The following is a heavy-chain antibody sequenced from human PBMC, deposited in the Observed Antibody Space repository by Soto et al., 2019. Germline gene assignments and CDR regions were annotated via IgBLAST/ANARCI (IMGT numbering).Heavy chain of an antibody. D-gene: IGHD2-15*01. CDR1: GFTFINAW. CDR3: TTGSVEGV. CDR2: IKTKTHGETT. J-gene: IGHJ6*02. V-gene: IGHV3-15*07. Sequence: VQLVESGGGLVKPGGSLTLSCAASGFTFINAWMNWVRQAPGKGLEWVGRIKTKTHGETTDYAAPVKGRFTISRDDSKYTLYLQMSSLKADDTAVYYCTTGSVEGVWGQGTTVTVSS.